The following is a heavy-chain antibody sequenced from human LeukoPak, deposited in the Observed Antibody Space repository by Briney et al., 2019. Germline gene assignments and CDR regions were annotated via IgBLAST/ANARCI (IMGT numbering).Heavy chain of an antibody. Sequence: PGGSLRLSCAASGFTFSSYAMSWVRQAPGEGLEWVSAISGSGGSTYYADSVKGRFTISRDNSKNTLYLQMNSLRAEDTAVYYCAKKAGTSWKYHYYMDVWGKGTTVTVSS. J-gene: IGHJ6*03. D-gene: IGHD2-2*01. CDR3: AKKAGTSWKYHYYMDV. CDR1: GFTFSSYA. V-gene: IGHV3-23*01. CDR2: ISGSGGST.